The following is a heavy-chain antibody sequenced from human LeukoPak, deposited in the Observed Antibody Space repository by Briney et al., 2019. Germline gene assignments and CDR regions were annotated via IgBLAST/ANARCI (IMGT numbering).Heavy chain of an antibody. CDR2: FDPEDGET. CDR3: ASFVCSGGGCYSRYLGWFDP. D-gene: IGHD2-15*01. CDR1: GYTLTELS. J-gene: IGHJ5*02. Sequence: ASVKVSCKVSGYTLTELSMHWVRQAPGKGLEWMGGFDPEDGETIYAQKFQGRVTMTEDTSTDTAYMELSSLRSEDTAVYYCASFVCSGGGCYSRYLGWFDPWGQGTLVTVSS. V-gene: IGHV1-24*01.